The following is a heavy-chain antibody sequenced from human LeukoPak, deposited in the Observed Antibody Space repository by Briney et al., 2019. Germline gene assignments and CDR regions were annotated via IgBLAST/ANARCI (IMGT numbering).Heavy chain of an antibody. D-gene: IGHD6-13*01. J-gene: IGHJ6*02. V-gene: IGHV1-24*01. CDR2: YDFDDGET. CDR1: GYTLTQLS. CDR3: ARDKRYSSSWSRGDGMDV. Sequence: ASVKVSCKLSGYTLTQLSIHWVRQAPGRGLEWMGGYDFDDGETIVAQKFQGRVTVTEDTSIETAYMELSSLRSEDTAVYYCARDKRYSSSWSRGDGMDVWGQGTTVTVSS.